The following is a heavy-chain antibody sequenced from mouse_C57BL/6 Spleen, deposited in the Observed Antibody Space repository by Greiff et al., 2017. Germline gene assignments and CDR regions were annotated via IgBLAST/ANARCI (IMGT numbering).Heavy chain of an antibody. CDR2: ISSGGSYT. D-gene: IGHD1-1*01. Sequence: EVKLVESGGDLVKPGGSLKLSCAASGFTFSSYGMSWVRQTPDKRLEWVATISSGGSYTYYPDSVKGRFTISRDNAKNTLYLQMSSLKSEDTAMYYCARQVTTVEDAMDYWGQGTSVTVSS. CDR3: ARQVTTVEDAMDY. CDR1: GFTFSSYG. J-gene: IGHJ4*01. V-gene: IGHV5-6*02.